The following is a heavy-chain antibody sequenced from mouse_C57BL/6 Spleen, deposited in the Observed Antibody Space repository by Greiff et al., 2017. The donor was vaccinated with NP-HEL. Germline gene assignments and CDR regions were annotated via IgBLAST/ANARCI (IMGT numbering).Heavy chain of an antibody. CDR2: INPYNGGT. D-gene: IGHD2-10*01. CDR3: ARSYRDAMDY. V-gene: IGHV1-19*01. CDR1: GYTFTDYY. Sequence: EVQLVESGPVLVKPGASVKMSCKASGYTFTDYYMNWVKQSHGKSLEWIGVINPYNGGTSYNQKFKGKATLTVDKSSSTAYMELNSLTSEDSAVYYCARSYRDAMDYWGQGTSVTVSS. J-gene: IGHJ4*01.